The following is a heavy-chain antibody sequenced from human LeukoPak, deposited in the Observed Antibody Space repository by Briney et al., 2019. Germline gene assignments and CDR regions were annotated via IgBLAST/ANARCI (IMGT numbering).Heavy chain of an antibody. V-gene: IGHV1-46*02. D-gene: IGHD7-27*01. CDR2: IKPSGGTT. CDR3: ARDYGGNWGTYNYFDL. J-gene: IGHJ2*01. CDR1: GYTFNTYH. Sequence: GASVKVSCKASGYTFNTYHIHWVRQAAGQGLEWMGIIKPSGGTTTYAQNFQGRVTMTRDTSTSTVYMELSSLSSEDTAVYYCARDYGGNWGTYNYFDLWGRGTLVSVSS.